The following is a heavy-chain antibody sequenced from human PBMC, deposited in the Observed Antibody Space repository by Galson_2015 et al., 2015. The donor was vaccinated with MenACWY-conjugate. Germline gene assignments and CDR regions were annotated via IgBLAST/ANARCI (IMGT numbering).Heavy chain of an antibody. J-gene: IGHJ4*02. V-gene: IGHV1-18*01. CDR1: GYTFTSYG. CDR2: ISAYNGNT. CDR3: ARDYYDSSGYYYGSSYFDY. Sequence: SVKVSCKASGYTFTSYGISWVRQAPGQGLEWMGWISAYNGNTNYAQKLQGRVTMTTDTSTSTAYMELRSLRSDDTAVCYCARDYYDSSGYYYGSSYFDYWGQGTLVTVSS. D-gene: IGHD3-22*01.